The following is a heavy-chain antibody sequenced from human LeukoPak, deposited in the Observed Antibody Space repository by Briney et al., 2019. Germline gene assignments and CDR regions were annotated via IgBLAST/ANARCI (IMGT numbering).Heavy chain of an antibody. Sequence: PSETLSLTCAVYGGSFSGYYWSWIRQPPGKGLEWIGEINHSGSTNYNPSLKSRVTISVDTYKNQFSLKLSSVTAADTAVYYCARGDPGLLLRCFDYWGQGTLVTVSS. CDR2: INHSGST. CDR1: GGSFSGYY. D-gene: IGHD3-22*01. V-gene: IGHV4-34*01. J-gene: IGHJ4*02. CDR3: ARGDPGLLLRCFDY.